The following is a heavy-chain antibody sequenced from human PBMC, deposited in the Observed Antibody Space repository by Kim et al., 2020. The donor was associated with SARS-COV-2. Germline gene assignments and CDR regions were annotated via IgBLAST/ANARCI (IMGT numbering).Heavy chain of an antibody. CDR2: IIPIFGTA. CDR1: GGTFSSYA. D-gene: IGHD3-9*01. J-gene: IGHJ5*02. V-gene: IGHV1-69*13. Sequence: SVKVSCKASGGTFSSYAISWVRQAPGQGLEWMGGIIPIFGTANYAQKFQGRVTITADESTSTAYMELSSLRSEDTAVYYCARVFYDILTGYYTGWFDPWGQGALVTVAS. CDR3: ARVFYDILTGYYTGWFDP.